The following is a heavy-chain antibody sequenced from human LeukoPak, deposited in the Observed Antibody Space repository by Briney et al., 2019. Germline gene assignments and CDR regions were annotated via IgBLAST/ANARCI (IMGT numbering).Heavy chain of an antibody. J-gene: IGHJ6*02. Sequence: GGSLRLSCAASGFTFSSYSMNWVRQAPGKGLEWVSSISSSSSYIYYADSVKGRFTISRDNAKNTLYLQMSSLRAEDTAVYYCARNHSYYGMDVWGQGTTVTVSS. V-gene: IGHV3-21*01. CDR1: GFTFSSYS. CDR2: ISSSSSYI. CDR3: ARNHSYYGMDV.